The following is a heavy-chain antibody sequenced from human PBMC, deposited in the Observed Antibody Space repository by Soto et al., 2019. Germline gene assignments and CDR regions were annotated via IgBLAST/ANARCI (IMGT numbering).Heavy chain of an antibody. V-gene: IGHV3-23*01. Sequence: GGSLRLSCAASGFTFSSYAMSWVRQAPGKGLEWVSAISGSGGSTHYADSVKGRFTISRDNSKNTLYLQMNSLRAEDTAVYYCAKDQRWQYNSYDYWGQGTLVTVSS. CDR1: GFTFSSYA. D-gene: IGHD1-1*01. CDR2: ISGSGGST. J-gene: IGHJ4*02. CDR3: AKDQRWQYNSYDY.